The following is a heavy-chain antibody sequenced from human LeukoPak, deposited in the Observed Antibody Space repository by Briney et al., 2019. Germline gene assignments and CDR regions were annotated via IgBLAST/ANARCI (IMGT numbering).Heavy chain of an antibody. CDR3: VSAPRNYPRPPFDY. CDR2: ISGSGGST. J-gene: IGHJ4*02. Sequence: GGSLRLSCAASGFTFSNYAMTWVRQAPGKGLEWVSGISGSGGSTYYADSVKGRFTISRDNSKNTLSLQMNSLRAEDTAIYHCVSAPRNYPRPPFDYWGQGILVTVSS. D-gene: IGHD4-11*01. V-gene: IGHV3-23*01. CDR1: GFTFSNYA.